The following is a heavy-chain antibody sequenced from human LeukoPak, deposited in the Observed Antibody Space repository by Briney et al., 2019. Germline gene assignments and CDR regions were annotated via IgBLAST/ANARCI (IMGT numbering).Heavy chain of an antibody. CDR1: GGSISSYY. J-gene: IGHJ6*02. CDR2: IYYSGST. CDR3: ARDRIGYGMDV. Sequence: SETLSLTCTVSGGSISSYYWSWIRQPPGKGLEWIGYIYYSGSTNYNPSLKSRVTISVDTSKNQFSLKLSSVTAADTAVYYCARDRIGYGMDVWGQGTTVTVSS. V-gene: IGHV4-59*12.